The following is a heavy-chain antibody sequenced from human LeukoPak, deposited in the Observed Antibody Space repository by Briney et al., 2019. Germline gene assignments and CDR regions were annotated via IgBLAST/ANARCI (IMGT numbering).Heavy chain of an antibody. CDR1: GFTFSSYA. CDR3: AKGRVIAARPEYFDY. Sequence: GGSLRLSCAASGFTFSSYAMSWVRQAPGKGLEWVSAISGSCGSTYYADSVKGRFTISSDNSKNTLYLQINSLKAPDTAVYYCAKGRVIAARPEYFDYWGQGTLVTVSS. V-gene: IGHV3-23*01. CDR2: ISGSCGST. D-gene: IGHD6-6*01. J-gene: IGHJ4*02.